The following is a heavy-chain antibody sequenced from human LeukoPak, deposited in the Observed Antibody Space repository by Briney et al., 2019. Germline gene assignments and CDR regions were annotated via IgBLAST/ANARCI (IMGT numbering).Heavy chain of an antibody. J-gene: IGHJ6*02. CDR2: IIPILGIA. CDR1: GGTFSSYA. Sequence: SVKVSCKASGGTFSSYAISWVRQAPGQGLEWMGRIIPILGIANYAQKSQVRVPITEDKSTSTAHMELSRLSSEDTAVYYCARELYLYYYDSSGYSEDHYGMDVCGQGTTVTVSS. D-gene: IGHD3-22*01. CDR3: ARELYLYYYDSSGYSEDHYGMDV. V-gene: IGHV1-69*04.